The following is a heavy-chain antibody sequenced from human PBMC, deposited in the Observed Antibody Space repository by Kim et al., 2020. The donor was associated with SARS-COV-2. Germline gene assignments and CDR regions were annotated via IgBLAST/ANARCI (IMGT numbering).Heavy chain of an antibody. D-gene: IGHD3-22*01. CDR1: GYTLSELS. J-gene: IGHJ2*01. V-gene: IGHV1-24*01. CDR2: FDPEDGET. CDR3: ATDFFRTYYDSSDYTDWYFDL. Sequence: ASVKVSCKVSGYTLSELSMHWVRQAPGKGLEWMGGFDPEDGETIYAQKFQGRVTMTEDTSTDTAYMELSSLRSEDTAVYYCATDFFRTYYDSSDYTDWYFDLWGRGTLVTVSS.